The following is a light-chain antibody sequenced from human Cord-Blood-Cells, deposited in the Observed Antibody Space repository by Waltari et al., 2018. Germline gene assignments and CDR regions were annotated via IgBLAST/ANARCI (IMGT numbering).Light chain of an antibody. CDR1: SSDVGGYNY. V-gene: IGLV2-14*01. J-gene: IGLJ2*01. Sequence: QSALPQPASVSGSPGQSILISCTGTSSDVGGYNYVTWYQPLPGKATKLIIYDVSNRPSGVSNRFSGSKSGNTASLTISGLQAEDEADYYCSSYTSSSTLVVFGGGTKLTVL. CDR3: SSYTSSSTLVV. CDR2: DVS.